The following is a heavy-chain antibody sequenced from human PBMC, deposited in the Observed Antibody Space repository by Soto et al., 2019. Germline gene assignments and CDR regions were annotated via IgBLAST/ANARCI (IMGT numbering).Heavy chain of an antibody. CDR3: ARGDCVGGTCYSLAGSFYYYMDV. V-gene: IGHV3-74*02. CDR1: GFTFSNYW. J-gene: IGHJ6*03. Sequence: EVQLVESGGGLVQPGGSLRLSCAASGFTFSNYWMYWVRQAPGKWLEWVSRINSDGSVSSYADSVKGRLTISRDNVKNTLYLQMDSLRAEDTAVYSCARGDCVGGTCYSLAGSFYYYMDVWGKGTTVTVFS. CDR2: INSDGSVS. D-gene: IGHD2-15*01.